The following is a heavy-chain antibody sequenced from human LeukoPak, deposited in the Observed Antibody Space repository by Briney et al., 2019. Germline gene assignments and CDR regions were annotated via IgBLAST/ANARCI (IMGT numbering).Heavy chain of an antibody. CDR1: GYTFTSYD. D-gene: IGHD5-12*01. J-gene: IGHJ3*02. CDR2: MNPNSCNT. CDR3: ARGLYIAVGAFDI. Sequence: ASVKVSCKASGYTFTSYDINWVRQATGQGLEWMGWMNPNSCNTGYAQKFQGRVTMTRNTSISTAYMELSSLRSEDTAVYYCARGLYIAVGAFDIWGQGTMVTVSS. V-gene: IGHV1-8*01.